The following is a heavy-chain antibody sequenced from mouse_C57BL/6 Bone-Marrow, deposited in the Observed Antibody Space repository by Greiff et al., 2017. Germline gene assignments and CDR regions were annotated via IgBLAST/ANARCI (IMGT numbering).Heavy chain of an antibody. J-gene: IGHJ4*01. D-gene: IGHD1-1*01. CDR1: GFSFNTYA. CDR3: ARLPIYSYCSSHAVDY. V-gene: IGHV10-1*01. Sequence: EVQLVESGGGLVQPKGSLKLSCAASGFSFNTYAMNWVRQAPGQGLEWVARIRSKSNNYATYYADSVKDRFTISRADSESMLYLQMINSKTEDTVMSYGARLPIYSYCSSHAVDYWGQGTPVTVSA. CDR2: IRSKSNNYAT.